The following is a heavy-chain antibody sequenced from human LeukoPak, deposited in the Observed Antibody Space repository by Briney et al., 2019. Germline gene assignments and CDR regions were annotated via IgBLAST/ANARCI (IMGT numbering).Heavy chain of an antibody. CDR1: GFTFSSYA. CDR3: VKGGIATYNWFDP. CDR2: ISSNGGST. Sequence: GGSLRLSCSASGFTFSSYAMHWVRQAPGKGLEYVSAISSNGGSTYYADSVKGRLTISRDNSKNTLYLQMSSLRAEDTAVYYCVKGGIATYNWFDPWGQGTLVTVSS. J-gene: IGHJ5*02. V-gene: IGHV3-64D*06. D-gene: IGHD6-13*01.